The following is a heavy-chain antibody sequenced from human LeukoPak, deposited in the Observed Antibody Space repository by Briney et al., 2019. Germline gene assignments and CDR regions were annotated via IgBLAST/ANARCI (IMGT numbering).Heavy chain of an antibody. CDR3: AKEPRWESVYSLDI. J-gene: IGHJ3*02. Sequence: SETLSLTCTVSGGSISSYYWSWIRQPPGKGLEWIGYIYYSGNTNYNPSLKSRVTISVDTSKNQFSLKLSSVTAADTAIYYCAKEPRWESVYSLDIWGQGTMVTVSS. V-gene: IGHV4-59*12. CDR2: IYYSGNT. CDR1: GGSISSYY. D-gene: IGHD5-24*01.